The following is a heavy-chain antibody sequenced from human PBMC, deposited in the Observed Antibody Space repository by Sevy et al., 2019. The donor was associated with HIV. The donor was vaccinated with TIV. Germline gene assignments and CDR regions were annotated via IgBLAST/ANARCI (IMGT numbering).Heavy chain of an antibody. CDR3: AGLSSAWTLFDY. CDR1: GFTVSRNY. CDR2: IYSDGKT. Sequence: GGSLRLSCAASGFTVSRNYMSWVRQAPGKGLEWVSVIYSDGKTFYADSVQDRFTISRDNSKNTLYLQMNSLGAEDTAVYYCAGLSSAWTLFDYWGQGTLVTVSS. J-gene: IGHJ4*02. V-gene: IGHV3-66*01. D-gene: IGHD6-19*01.